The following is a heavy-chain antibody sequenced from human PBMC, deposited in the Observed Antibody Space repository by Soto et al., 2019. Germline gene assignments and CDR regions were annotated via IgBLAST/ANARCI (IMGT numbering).Heavy chain of an antibody. V-gene: IGHV6-1*01. CDR2: TYYRAKWNT. CDR3: ARGNDICTGYQCYFDY. D-gene: IGHD3-9*01. Sequence: SQTLSLTCAISGDSVSSNSAAWNWIRQSPSRGLEWLGRTYYRAKWNTDYAVSVKSRITINPDTSKNQFSLQLNSVTPEDTAVYYCARGNDICTGYQCYFDYWGQGTLVTVSS. J-gene: IGHJ4*02. CDR1: GDSVSSNSAA.